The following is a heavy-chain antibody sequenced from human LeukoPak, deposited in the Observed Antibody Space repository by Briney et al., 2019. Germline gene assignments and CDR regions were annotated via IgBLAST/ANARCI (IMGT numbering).Heavy chain of an antibody. V-gene: IGHV4-59*01. D-gene: IGHD6-19*01. CDR1: GGSISSYY. CDR2: IYYSGST. CDR3: ARGRRGSWLSDY. Sequence: SETLSLTCTVYGGSISSYYWSWIRQPPGKGLEWIGYIYYSGSTNYNPSLKSRVTISVDTSKNQFSLKLSSVTAADTAVYYCARGRRGSWLSDYWGQGTLVTVSS. J-gene: IGHJ4*02.